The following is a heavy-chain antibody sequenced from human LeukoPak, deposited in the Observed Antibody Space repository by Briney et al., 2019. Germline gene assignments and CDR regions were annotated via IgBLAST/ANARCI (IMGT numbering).Heavy chain of an antibody. CDR1: GYTFTGYY. CDR3: ARTQWLVIYYYMDV. V-gene: IGHV1-2*02. D-gene: IGHD6-19*01. J-gene: IGHJ6*03. Sequence: ASVKVSCKASGYTFTGYYMHWVRQAPGQGLEWMGWINPNSGGTNYAQKFQGRVTMTRDTSISTAYMELSRLRSDDTAVYYCARTQWLVIYYYMDVWGKGTTVTVSS. CDR2: INPNSGGT.